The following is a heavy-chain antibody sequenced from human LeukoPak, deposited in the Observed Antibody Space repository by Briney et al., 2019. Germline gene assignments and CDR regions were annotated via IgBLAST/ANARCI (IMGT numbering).Heavy chain of an antibody. D-gene: IGHD2-15*01. CDR1: GASISSYY. V-gene: IGHV4-59*01. Sequence: ASETLSLTCTVSGASISSYYWSWIRQPPGKGLEWIGYIYYTGSTNYNPSLKSRVTISVDTSKNQFSLKLSSVTAADTAVYYCATRVSGVVVAPYWYFDLWGRGTLVTVSS. CDR2: IYYTGST. J-gene: IGHJ2*01. CDR3: ATRVSGVVVAPYWYFDL.